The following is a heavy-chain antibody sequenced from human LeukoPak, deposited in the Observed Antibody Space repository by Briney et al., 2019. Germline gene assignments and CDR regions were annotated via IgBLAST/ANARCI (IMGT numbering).Heavy chain of an antibody. J-gene: IGHJ4*02. Sequence: PGGSLSLSCAASGFTVSSNYMSWVRQAPGKGLEWVSVIYSGGSTYYADSVKGRFTISRDNSKNTLYLQMNSLRAEDTAVYYCAREKVGATTYFDYWRQGTLVTVSS. V-gene: IGHV3-66*02. CDR3: AREKVGATTYFDY. CDR2: IYSGGST. D-gene: IGHD1-26*01. CDR1: GFTVSSNY.